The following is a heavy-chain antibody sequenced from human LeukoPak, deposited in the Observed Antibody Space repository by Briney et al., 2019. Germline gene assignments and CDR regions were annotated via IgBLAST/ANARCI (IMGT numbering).Heavy chain of an antibody. CDR1: GYTFTDYY. V-gene: IGHV1-2*02. J-gene: IGHJ4*02. Sequence: ASAKVSCKASGYTFTDYYMHWVRQAPGQGLEWMGWINPNSGGTYYAQKFQGRVTMTRDTAISTAYMELSSLRSDDTAVYYCAREYQYYFGYWGQGTLVTVSS. CDR2: INPNSGGT. D-gene: IGHD2-2*01. CDR3: AREYQYYFGY.